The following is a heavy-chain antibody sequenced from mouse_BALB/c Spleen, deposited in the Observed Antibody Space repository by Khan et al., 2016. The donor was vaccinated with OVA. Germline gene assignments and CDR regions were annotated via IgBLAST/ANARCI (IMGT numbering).Heavy chain of an antibody. D-gene: IGHD2-14*01. CDR1: GYTFSDYV. CDR2: IYPGSGST. CDR3: ARRYDGAWFAD. Sequence: QGLRKQSGPELVKPGASVKMSCKASGYTFSDYVISWVKLRTGQGLEWIGEIYPGSGSTYYNEKFKGKATLTADTSSNTAYMQLSSLTSEDSAVYVCARRYDGAWFADWGQGTLVTVS. V-gene: IGHV1-77*01. J-gene: IGHJ3*01.